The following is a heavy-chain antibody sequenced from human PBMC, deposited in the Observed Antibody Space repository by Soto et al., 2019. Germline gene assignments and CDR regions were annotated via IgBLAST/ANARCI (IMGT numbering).Heavy chain of an antibody. V-gene: IGHV3-48*01. CDR3: ARDQLYCNDFSGRPLNAFDV. D-gene: IGHD3-22*01. Sequence: PGGSLRLSCAASGFTLRSYSMNWVRQAPGKGLEWVSYMSSSSGTIYYADSVKGRFTISRDNAKNSLYLQMNSLRAEDTAVYYCARDQLYCNDFSGRPLNAFDVWGQGTMVTVSS. CDR2: MSSSSGTI. CDR1: GFTLRSYS. J-gene: IGHJ3*01.